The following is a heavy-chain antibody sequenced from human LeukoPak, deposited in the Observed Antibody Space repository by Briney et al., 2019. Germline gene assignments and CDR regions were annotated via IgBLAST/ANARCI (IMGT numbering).Heavy chain of an antibody. CDR2: ISSSSSYI. CDR3: TLNSGSYYGFDY. Sequence: GGSLRLSCAASGFTFSSYSMNWVRQAPGKGLEWVSSISSSSSYIYHADSVKGRFTISRDNAKNSLYLQMNSLRAEDTAVYYCTLNSGSYYGFDYWGQGTLVTVSS. D-gene: IGHD1-26*01. J-gene: IGHJ4*02. CDR1: GFTFSSYS. V-gene: IGHV3-21*01.